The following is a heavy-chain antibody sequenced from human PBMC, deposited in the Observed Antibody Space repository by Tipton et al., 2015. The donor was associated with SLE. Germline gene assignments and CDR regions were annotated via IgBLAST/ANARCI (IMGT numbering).Heavy chain of an antibody. CDR3: ARGLYDDIWGSRLYYFQY. CDR2: IHNSGGA. Sequence: GLVKPSETLSLTCTVSGGSITNHFWSWIRQPPGKGLQWIGYIHNSGGANYNPSLKSRVTISVDTSKSQLSLKLKSVSAADTAVYYCARGLYDDIWGSRLYYFQYWGQGRLVTVSS. V-gene: IGHV4-59*11. J-gene: IGHJ4*02. D-gene: IGHD3-16*01. CDR1: GGSITNHF.